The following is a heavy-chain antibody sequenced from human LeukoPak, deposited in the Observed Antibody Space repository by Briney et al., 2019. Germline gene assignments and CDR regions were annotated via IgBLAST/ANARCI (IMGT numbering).Heavy chain of an antibody. V-gene: IGHV3-30*04. D-gene: IGHD3-22*01. CDR1: GFTFSSYA. CDR3: ARYLDYYDSSGLDY. Sequence: GRSLRLSCAASGFTFSSYAMQWVRQAPGKGLEWVAVISYDGSNKYYADSVKGRFTISRDNSKNTLYLQMNSLRAEDTAVYYCARYLDYYDSSGLDYWGQGTLVTVSS. J-gene: IGHJ4*02. CDR2: ISYDGSNK.